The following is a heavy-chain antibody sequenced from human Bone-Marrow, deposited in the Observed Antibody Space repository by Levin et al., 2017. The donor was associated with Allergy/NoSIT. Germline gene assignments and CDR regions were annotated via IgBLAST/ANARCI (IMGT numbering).Heavy chain of an antibody. J-gene: IGHJ3*01. CDR2: IYYSGTT. CDR1: GDSISSYF. CDR3: ARVVVTAVVASDAFDL. V-gene: IGHV4-59*01. Sequence: SQTLSLTCSVFGDSISSYFWTWIRQSPGKRLEWIGYIYYSGTTNYNPSLKSRVTMSMDTSKNHFSLKLTSVTAADTAVYYCARVVVTAVVASDAFDLWDQGTKVIVSS. D-gene: IGHD2-21*02.